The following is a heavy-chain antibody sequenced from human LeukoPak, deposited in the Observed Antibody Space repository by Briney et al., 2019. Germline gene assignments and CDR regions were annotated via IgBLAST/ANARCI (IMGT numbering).Heavy chain of an antibody. CDR3: ARAQYDFWSGSYSWFDP. D-gene: IGHD3-3*01. V-gene: IGHV3-30*01. CDR1: GFTFSSYA. CDR2: ISYDGSNK. Sequence: GGSLRLSYAASGFTFSSYAMHWVRQASGKGLEWVAVISYDGSNKYYADSVKGRFTISRDNSKNTLYLQMNSLRAEDTAVYYCARAQYDFWSGSYSWFDPWGQGTLVTVSS. J-gene: IGHJ5*02.